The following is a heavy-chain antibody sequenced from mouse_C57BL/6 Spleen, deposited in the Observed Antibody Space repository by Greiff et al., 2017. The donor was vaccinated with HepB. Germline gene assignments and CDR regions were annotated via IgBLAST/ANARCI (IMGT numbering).Heavy chain of an antibody. V-gene: IGHV2-9*01. CDR1: GFSLTSYG. CDR3: AKRQGNYYYGSSYYYAMDY. D-gene: IGHD1-1*01. J-gene: IGHJ4*01. CDR2: IWGGGST. Sequence: QVQLQQSGPGLVAPSQSLSITCTVSGFSLTSYGVDWVRQPPGKGLEWLGVIWGGGSTNYNSALMSRLSISKDNSKSQVFLKMNSLQTDDTAMYYCAKRQGNYYYGSSYYYAMDYWGQGTSVTVSS.